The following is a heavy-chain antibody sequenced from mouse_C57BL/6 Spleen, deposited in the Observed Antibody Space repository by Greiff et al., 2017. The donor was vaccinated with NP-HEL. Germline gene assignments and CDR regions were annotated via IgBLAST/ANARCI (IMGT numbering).Heavy chain of an antibody. J-gene: IGHJ3*01. V-gene: IGHV1-15*01. CDR3: TLGYSSWFAY. CDR1: GYTFTDYE. CDR2: IDPETGGT. Sequence: QVQLKQSGAELVRPGASVTLSCKASGYTFTDYEMHWVKQTPVHGLEWIGAIDPETGGTAYNQKFKGKAILTADKSSSTAYMELRSLTSEDSAVYYCTLGYSSWFAYWGQGTLVTVSA. D-gene: IGHD2-3*01.